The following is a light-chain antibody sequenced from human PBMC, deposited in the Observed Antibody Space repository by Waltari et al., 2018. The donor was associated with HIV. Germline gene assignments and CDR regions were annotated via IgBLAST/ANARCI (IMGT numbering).Light chain of an antibody. CDR1: HSNNGNNI. CDR2: RNN. CDR3: ATWDDNLSEWV. J-gene: IGLJ3*02. V-gene: IGLV1-44*01. Sequence: QSVLTPPPSSSATPRPRVTIACSGTHSNNGNNIVYWYQQRPGPAPEVLVFRNNDRPSGVPERFSGSKSGTTASLAISGLQSEDEADYYCATWDDNLSEWVFGGGTKLTVL.